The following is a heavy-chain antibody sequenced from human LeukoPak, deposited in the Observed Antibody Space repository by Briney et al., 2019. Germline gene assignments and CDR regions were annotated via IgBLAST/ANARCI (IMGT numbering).Heavy chain of an antibody. D-gene: IGHD6-13*01. CDR2: IYYSGST. Sequence: SETLSLTCTVSGGSISSYYWSWIRQPPGKGLEWIGYIYYSGSTNYNPSLKSRVTISVDTSKNQFSLKLSSVTAAATAVYYCARYGIAAAALPVNWFDPWGQGTLVTVSS. V-gene: IGHV4-59*01. J-gene: IGHJ5*02. CDR3: ARYGIAAAALPVNWFDP. CDR1: GGSISSYY.